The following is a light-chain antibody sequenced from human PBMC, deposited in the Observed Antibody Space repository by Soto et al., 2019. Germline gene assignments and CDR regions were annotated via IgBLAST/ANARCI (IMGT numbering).Light chain of an antibody. CDR1: SSNIGAGYD. Sequence: QSVLTQPPSVSGATGQRVTISCTGCSSNIGAGYDVHWYQQLPGTAPKLLIYGNSNRPSGVPDRFSGSKSGTSASLAITGLQAEDEAYYYCQSYDSSLSGYVFGTGTKLTV. V-gene: IGLV1-40*01. CDR2: GNS. CDR3: QSYDSSLSGYV. J-gene: IGLJ1*01.